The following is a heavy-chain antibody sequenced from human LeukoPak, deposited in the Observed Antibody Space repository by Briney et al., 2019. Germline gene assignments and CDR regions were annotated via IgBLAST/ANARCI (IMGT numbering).Heavy chain of an antibody. Sequence: GGSLRLSCAASGFTFSSYAMSWVRQAPGKGLEWVSAISGSGGGTYYADSVKGRFTISRDNSKNTLYLQMNSLRAEDTAVYYCAKAMSGYDYDWLDPWGQGTLVTVSS. CDR1: GFTFSSYA. CDR3: AKAMSGYDYDWLDP. J-gene: IGHJ5*02. CDR2: ISGSGGGT. D-gene: IGHD5-12*01. V-gene: IGHV3-23*01.